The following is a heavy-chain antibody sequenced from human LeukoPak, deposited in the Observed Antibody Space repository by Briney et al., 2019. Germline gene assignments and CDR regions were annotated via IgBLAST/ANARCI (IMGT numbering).Heavy chain of an antibody. CDR3: ARDRLRYCSSTSCIDAFDI. V-gene: IGHV4-59*01. Sequence: SETLSLTCTVSGGSISSYYWSWIRQPPGKGLEWIWYIYYSGSTNYNPSLKSRVTIPVDTSKNQFSLKLSSVTAADTAVYYCARDRLRYCSSTSCIDAFDIWGQGTMVTVSS. CDR2: IYYSGST. CDR1: GGSISSYY. J-gene: IGHJ3*02. D-gene: IGHD2-2*01.